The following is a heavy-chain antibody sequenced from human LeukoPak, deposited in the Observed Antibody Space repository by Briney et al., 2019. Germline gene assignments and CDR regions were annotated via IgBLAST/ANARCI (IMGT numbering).Heavy chain of an antibody. V-gene: IGHV3-23*01. CDR2: ISDSGRSS. J-gene: IGHJ4*02. CDR1: GLTFHNTW. Sequence: PGGSLRLSCAASGLTFHNTWMHWIRQAPGKGLVWVSAISDSGRSSYYADSVKGRFTISRDNSKNTLYLQMNSLRAEETAVYYCARDRMVYTYWGRGTLVTVSS. D-gene: IGHD3-10*01. CDR3: ARDRMVYTY.